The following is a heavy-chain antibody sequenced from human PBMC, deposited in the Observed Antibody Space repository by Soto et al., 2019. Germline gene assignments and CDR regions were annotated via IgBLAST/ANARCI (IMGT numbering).Heavy chain of an antibody. J-gene: IGHJ5*02. Sequence: RLSETLSLTCTVSGGSVSSGSYYWSWIRQPPGKGLEWIGYIYYSGSTNYNPSLKSRVTISVDTSKNQFSLKLSSVTAADTAVYYCARVSRIAVAGTGWFDPWGQGTLVTVSS. CDR2: IYYSGST. CDR1: GGSVSSGSYY. V-gene: IGHV4-61*01. D-gene: IGHD6-19*01. CDR3: ARVSRIAVAGTGWFDP.